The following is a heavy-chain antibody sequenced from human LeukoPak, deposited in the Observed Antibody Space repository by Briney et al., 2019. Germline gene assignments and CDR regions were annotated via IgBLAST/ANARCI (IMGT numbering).Heavy chain of an antibody. CDR3: ARVLDGSGSRSFDY. D-gene: IGHD3-10*01. V-gene: IGHV3-74*01. CDR2: INSDGNST. Sequence: GGSLRLSCGASGFTFSTYWMHWVRQAPGKGLVWVSRINSDGNSTNYADSVRGRFTISRDNAKNTLYLQMNSLRAEDTAVYFRARVLDGSGSRSFDYWGQGTLVTVSS. J-gene: IGHJ4*02. CDR1: GFTFSTYW.